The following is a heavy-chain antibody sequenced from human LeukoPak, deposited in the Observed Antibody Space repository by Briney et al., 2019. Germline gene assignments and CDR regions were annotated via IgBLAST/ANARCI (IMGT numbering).Heavy chain of an antibody. CDR2: ISAGGGTT. D-gene: IGHD3-3*01. CDR3: AMAAGGFYDFFDF. CDR1: GFTFSSYA. J-gene: IGHJ4*02. Sequence: QTGGSLRLSCAASGFTFSSYAMSWVRQAPGKGLEWVSVISAGGGTTYYADSVKGRFTVSRDNSKNTLYLQMNSLRAEDTAVYYCAMAAGGFYDFFDFWGQGTLITVSS. V-gene: IGHV3-23*01.